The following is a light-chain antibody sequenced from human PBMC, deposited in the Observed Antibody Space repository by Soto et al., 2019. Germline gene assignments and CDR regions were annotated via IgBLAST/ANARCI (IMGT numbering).Light chain of an antibody. CDR1: PSISSY. J-gene: IGKJ4*01. CDR3: QQSYSTPS. Sequence: DIQMTQSPSSLSASVVSRVTITCRASPSISSYLNWYQQKPGKAPKLLIYAASRLQSGVPSRFSGSGSGTDFTLTISSLQPEDFATYYCQQSYSTPSFGGGTKVDIK. V-gene: IGKV1-39*01. CDR2: AAS.